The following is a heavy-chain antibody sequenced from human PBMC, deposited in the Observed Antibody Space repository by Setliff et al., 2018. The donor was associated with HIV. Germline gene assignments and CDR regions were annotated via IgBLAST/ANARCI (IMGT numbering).Heavy chain of an antibody. V-gene: IGHV4-34*01. CDR1: GGSITGYY. CDR3: ARGSKGGFFDY. J-gene: IGHJ4*02. Sequence: SETLSLTCTVSGGSITGYYWSWIRQPPGKGLEWIGEINHSGSTNYNPSLKSRVTISVDMSKNQFSLKLSSVTAADTAVYYCARGSKGGFFDYWGQGTLVTVSS. CDR2: INHSGST. D-gene: IGHD3-16*01.